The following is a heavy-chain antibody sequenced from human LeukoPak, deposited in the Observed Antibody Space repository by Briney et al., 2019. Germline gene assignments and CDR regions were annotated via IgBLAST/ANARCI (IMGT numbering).Heavy chain of an antibody. J-gene: IGHJ3*02. D-gene: IGHD2-15*01. Sequence: ASVKISCEASGYIFTTYAMNWVRQAPGQGLEYMGWIRTSTGSPTYAQGFTGRFVFSLDTSVNTAYLQISSLKAEDTAVYYCARDLDSAAFDIWGQGTMVTVSS. V-gene: IGHV7-4-1*02. CDR3: ARDLDSAAFDI. CDR1: GYIFTTYA. CDR2: IRTSTGSP.